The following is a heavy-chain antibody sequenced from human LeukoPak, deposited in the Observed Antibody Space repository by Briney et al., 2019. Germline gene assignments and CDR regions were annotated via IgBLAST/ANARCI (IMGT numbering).Heavy chain of an antibody. Sequence: GASVKVSCKASGYTFTSYYMHWVRQAPEQGLEWMGIINPSGGSTSYAQKFQGRVTMTRDTSTSTVYMELSSLRSEDTAVYYCARDRPGGSGWTGDFDYWGQGTLVTVSS. J-gene: IGHJ4*02. CDR1: GYTFTSYY. CDR3: ARDRPGGSGWTGDFDY. D-gene: IGHD6-19*01. CDR2: INPSGGST. V-gene: IGHV1-46*01.